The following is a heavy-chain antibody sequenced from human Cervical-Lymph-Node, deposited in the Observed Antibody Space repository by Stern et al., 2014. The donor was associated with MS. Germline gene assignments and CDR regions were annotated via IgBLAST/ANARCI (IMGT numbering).Heavy chain of an antibody. CDR1: GYTFTSYG. Sequence: QVQLVQSGPEMKKPGASVKVSCKALGYTFTSYGISWVRQAPGQGLEWMGWISGYNGDAKYAQKFRGRVTMTTDTSTSTAYMELRSLRSDDTAVYYCARDSVKSNSDFDYWGQGTQVTVSS. D-gene: IGHD1-1*01. CDR3: ARDSVKSNSDFDY. J-gene: IGHJ4*02. V-gene: IGHV1-18*01. CDR2: ISGYNGDA.